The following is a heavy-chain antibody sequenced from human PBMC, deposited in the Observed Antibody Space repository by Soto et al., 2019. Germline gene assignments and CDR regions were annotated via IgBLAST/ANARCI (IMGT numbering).Heavy chain of an antibody. Sequence: GGSLRLSCAAAGFTFSSYSMNWVRQAPGKGLEWVSYISSSSSTIYYADSVKGRFTISRDNAKNSLYLQMNSLRDEDTAVYYCARASGYSYGHYYYYYGMDVWGQGTTVTASS. V-gene: IGHV3-48*02. J-gene: IGHJ6*02. CDR2: ISSSSSTI. D-gene: IGHD5-18*01. CDR3: ARASGYSYGHYYYYYGMDV. CDR1: GFTFSSYS.